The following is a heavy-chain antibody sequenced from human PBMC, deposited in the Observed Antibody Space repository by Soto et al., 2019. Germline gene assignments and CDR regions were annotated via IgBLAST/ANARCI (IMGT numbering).Heavy chain of an antibody. CDR3: AKVLVRYSSGWADYYYYYGMDV. CDR2: ISYDGSNK. V-gene: IGHV3-30*18. Sequence: GGSLRLSCAASGFTFSSYGMHWVRQAPGKGLEWVAVISYDGSNKYYADSVKGRFTISRDNSKNTLYLQMNSLRAEDTAVYYCAKVLVRYSSGWADYYYYYGMDVWGQGTTVTVSS. J-gene: IGHJ6*02. D-gene: IGHD6-19*01. CDR1: GFTFSSYG.